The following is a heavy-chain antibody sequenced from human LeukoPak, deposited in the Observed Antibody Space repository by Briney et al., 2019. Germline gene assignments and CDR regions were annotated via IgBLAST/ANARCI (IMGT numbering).Heavy chain of an antibody. J-gene: IGHJ4*02. V-gene: IGHV3-33*06. Sequence: PGGSLRLSCAASGFTFSSYGMHWVRQAPRKGLEWVAVIWYDGSNKYYADSVKGRFTISRDNSKNTRYLQMNSLRAEDTAVYYCAKGYFYGSSGYYYYFDFWGEGTLDSVFS. CDR2: IWYDGSNK. CDR1: GFTFSSYG. D-gene: IGHD3-22*01. CDR3: AKGYFYGSSGYYYYFDF.